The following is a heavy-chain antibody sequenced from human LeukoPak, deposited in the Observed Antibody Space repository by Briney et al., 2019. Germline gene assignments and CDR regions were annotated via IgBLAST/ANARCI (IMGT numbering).Heavy chain of an antibody. CDR1: GFTFSSYW. CDR2: INSDGSST. Sequence: GGSLRLSCAASGFTFSSYWMHWVRQAPGEGLVWVSRINSDGSSTSYADSVKGRFTISRDNAKNTLYLQMNSLRAEDTAVYYCARGSLWGSFDYWGQGTLVTVSS. D-gene: IGHD7-27*01. J-gene: IGHJ4*02. CDR3: ARGSLWGSFDY. V-gene: IGHV3-74*01.